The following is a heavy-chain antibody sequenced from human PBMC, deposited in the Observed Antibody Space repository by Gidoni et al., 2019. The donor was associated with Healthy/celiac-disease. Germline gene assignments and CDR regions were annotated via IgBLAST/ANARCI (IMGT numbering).Heavy chain of an antibody. CDR1: GYTFTGHY. Sequence: QVQLVQSGAEVKKPGASVKVSCKASGYTFTGHYMHWVRQAPGQGLEWMGWINPNSGGTNYAQKFQGWVTMTRDTSISTAYMELSRLRSDDTAVYYCARDLGIAVAGTYVTPGDYWGQGTLVTVSS. V-gene: IGHV1-2*04. CDR3: ARDLGIAVAGTYVTPGDY. CDR2: INPNSGGT. D-gene: IGHD6-19*01. J-gene: IGHJ4*02.